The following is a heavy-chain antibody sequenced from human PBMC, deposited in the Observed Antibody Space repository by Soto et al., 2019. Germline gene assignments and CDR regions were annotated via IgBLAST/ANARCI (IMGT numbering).Heavy chain of an antibody. CDR3: ASGIQLWLRRINTGYSG. J-gene: IGHJ4*02. Sequence: QVQLVQSGAEVKKPASSVKVSCKAPGGTFSTYAISWVRQAPGQGLEWMGGIIPMFGTANYAQRFQDRVTLTADESTNTGYMELSSLTSEDTAVYFCASGIQLWLRRINTGYSGWGQGTLVTVSS. V-gene: IGHV1-69*12. D-gene: IGHD5-18*01. CDR1: GGTFSTYA. CDR2: IIPMFGTA.